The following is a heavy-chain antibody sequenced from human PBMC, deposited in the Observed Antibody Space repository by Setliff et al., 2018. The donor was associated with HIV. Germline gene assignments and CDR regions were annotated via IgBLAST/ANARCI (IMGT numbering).Heavy chain of an antibody. CDR3: ARLPQDVRSSIDF. J-gene: IGHJ4*02. CDR2: ISSSGDTS. CDR1: GFRFSDHF. D-gene: IGHD6-6*01. V-gene: IGHV3-11*04. Sequence: SLRLSCAASGFRFSDHFASWFRQAPGKGLEWISDISSSGDTSNYADSVKGRFTISRDNAQNSVFLQMNSLRAEDTAVYYCARLPQDVRSSIDFWGQGTLVTVSS.